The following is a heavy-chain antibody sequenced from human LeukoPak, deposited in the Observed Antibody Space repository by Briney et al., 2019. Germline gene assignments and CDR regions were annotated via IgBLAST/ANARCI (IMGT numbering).Heavy chain of an antibody. Sequence: GASVKVSCKASGYTFTSYYMNWGRQAPGQGREGRGWIIPNCSGTYYAQKFQGSVTMTRHTSISTAYMQLSRLRSDDTAVYYCARIPVGPLYYYCGMDVWGQGTTVTVSS. CDR1: GYTFTSYY. CDR3: ARIPVGPLYYYCGMDV. D-gene: IGHD2-2*01. V-gene: IGHV1-2*02. J-gene: IGHJ6*02. CDR2: IIPNCSGT.